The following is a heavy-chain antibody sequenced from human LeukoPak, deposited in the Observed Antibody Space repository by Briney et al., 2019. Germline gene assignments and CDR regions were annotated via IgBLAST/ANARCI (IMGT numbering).Heavy chain of an antibody. CDR1: GGSISIGTYY. D-gene: IGHD2-21*02. Sequence: PSQTLSLTCTVSGGSISIGTYYWSWIRQPAGKGLEWIGRIYTDGRTNYNPSLKSRATISVDTSQNHFSLKLRSVTAADTAVYYCARGRGDSRRDFDYWGQGTLVTVSS. J-gene: IGHJ4*02. CDR2: IYTDGRT. CDR3: ARGRGDSRRDFDY. V-gene: IGHV4-61*02.